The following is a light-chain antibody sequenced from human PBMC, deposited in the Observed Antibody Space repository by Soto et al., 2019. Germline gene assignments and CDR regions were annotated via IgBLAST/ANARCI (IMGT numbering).Light chain of an antibody. Sequence: QSVLAQPASVSGSPGQSITISCTGTSSDVGGYNYVSWYQQHPGKAPKLMIYEVSQRPSGDSNRLSGSKSGNTASLTISGLQAEDEADYWCSSYTSSSTVVFGTGTKVTVL. J-gene: IGLJ1*01. V-gene: IGLV2-14*01. CDR1: SSDVGGYNY. CDR3: SSYTSSSTVV. CDR2: EVS.